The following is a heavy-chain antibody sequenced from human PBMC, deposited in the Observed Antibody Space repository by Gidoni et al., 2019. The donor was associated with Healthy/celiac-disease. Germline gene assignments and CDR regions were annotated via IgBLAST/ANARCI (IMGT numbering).Heavy chain of an antibody. J-gene: IGHJ2*01. D-gene: IGHD2-21*02. CDR2: ITPILGIA. CDR3: ARDPAGYCGGGCYEGWYFDL. CDR1: AGSFSSYT. Sequence: QVKLAQSGAEVKKPGSSVKVSCKASAGSFSSYTISWVRQAPGQGIEWMGRITPILGIANYAQKFQGRVTITADKSTSTAYMELSSLRSEDTGVYYWARDPAGYCGGGCYEGWYFDLWGRGTLVTVSS. V-gene: IGHV1-69*08.